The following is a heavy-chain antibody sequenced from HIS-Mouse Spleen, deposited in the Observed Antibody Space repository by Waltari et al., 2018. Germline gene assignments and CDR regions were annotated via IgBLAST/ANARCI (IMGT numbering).Heavy chain of an antibody. CDR2: IYYSGST. D-gene: IGHD6-13*01. Sequence: QLQLQESGPGLVTPSETLSLTCPVSGCSIHDSSYHGGWIRQPPGKGLEWIGSIYYSGSTYYNPSLKSRVTISVDTSKNQFSLKLSSVTAADTAVYYCAREIPYSSSWYDWYFDLWGRGTLVTVSS. V-gene: IGHV4-39*07. J-gene: IGHJ2*01. CDR3: AREIPYSSSWYDWYFDL. CDR1: GCSIHDSSYH.